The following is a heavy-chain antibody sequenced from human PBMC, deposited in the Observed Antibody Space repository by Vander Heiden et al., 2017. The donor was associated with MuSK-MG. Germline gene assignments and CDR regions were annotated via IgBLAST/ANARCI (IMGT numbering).Heavy chain of an antibody. D-gene: IGHD1-26*01. CDR2: ISSYGSYI. CDR3: ARDGTVGSYGALAGHNWFDP. J-gene: IGHJ5*02. CDR1: GFSLNDYS. Sequence: EVHLVESGGGLVKPGGSLRLSCAASGFSLNDYSMNWVRQAPGKGLEWVSSISSYGSYIYYAGSVKGRFTSSRDNAKNSLFLQMNSLRVDDTGVYYCARDGTVGSYGALAGHNWFDPWGQGTLVTVSS. V-gene: IGHV3-21*03.